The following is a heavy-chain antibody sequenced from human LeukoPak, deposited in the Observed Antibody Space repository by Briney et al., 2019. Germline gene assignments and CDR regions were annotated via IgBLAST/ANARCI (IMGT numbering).Heavy chain of an antibody. D-gene: IGHD3-10*01. V-gene: IGHV4-30-4*01. CDR1: GGSISSGDYY. J-gene: IGHJ4*02. CDR3: YGSGSRR. Sequence: SETLSLTCTVSGGSISSGDYYWSWIRQPPGKGLEWIGYIYYSGSTYYNPSLKSRVTISVDTSRNQFSLKLSSVTAADTAVYYCYGSGSRRWGQGTLVTVSS. CDR2: IYYSGST.